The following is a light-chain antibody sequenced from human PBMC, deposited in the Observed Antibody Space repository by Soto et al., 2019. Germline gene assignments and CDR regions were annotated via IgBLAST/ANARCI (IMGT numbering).Light chain of an antibody. CDR3: QHYVNWPLT. V-gene: IGKV3-15*01. CDR2: DTS. J-gene: IGKJ4*01. Sequence: TQSPGSLSLSPGDRATLSCRASQGIGDTLAWYQQKPGQTPRLLIYDTSIRATGVPARFSGSRSGAEFTLPISRLQSEDFAVYYCQHYVNWPLTFGGGTQVDIK. CDR1: QGIGDT.